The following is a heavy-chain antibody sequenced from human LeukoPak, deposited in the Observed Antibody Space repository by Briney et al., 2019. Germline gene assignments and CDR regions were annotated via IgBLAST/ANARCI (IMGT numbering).Heavy chain of an antibody. J-gene: IGHJ4*02. Sequence: GQPLLISAEGFGYSLTNYWIGWVRQMPGKGLEWMGVISPGHSDTTSRKSVQGQVTISVEMSINTAYLQWSSLKASDTAMYYCAAGGSSVPWGQGTPGTVSS. CDR2: ISPGHSDT. D-gene: IGHD2-15*01. V-gene: IGHV5-51*01. CDR3: AAGGSSVP. CDR1: GYSLTNYW.